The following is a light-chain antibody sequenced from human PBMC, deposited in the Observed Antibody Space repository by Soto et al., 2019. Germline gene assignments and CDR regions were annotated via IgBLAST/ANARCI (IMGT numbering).Light chain of an antibody. CDR1: SSDVGGYDL. V-gene: IGLV2-23*02. J-gene: IGLJ3*02. Sequence: QSALTQPASVSGSPGQSITIPCTGSSSDVGGYDLVSWFQHHPGKAPKLLIYRVTERPPGLSNRFSGSKSGNTASLTISGLQTEDEADYYCCSRAGSFIWVFGGGTKLTV. CDR2: RVT. CDR3: CSRAGSFIWV.